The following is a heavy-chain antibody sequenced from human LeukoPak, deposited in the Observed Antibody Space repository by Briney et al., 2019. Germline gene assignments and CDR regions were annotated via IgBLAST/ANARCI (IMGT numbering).Heavy chain of an antibody. CDR1: GFTFSSYG. CDR3: AKVAVAGIDSDY. CDR2: ISYDGSNK. V-gene: IGHV3-30*18. Sequence: PGRSLRLSGAASGFTFSSYGMHWVRQAPGKGLEWVAVISYDGSNKYYADSVKGRFTISRDNSKNTLYLQMNSLRAEDTAVYYCAKVAVAGIDSDYWGQGTLVTVSS. D-gene: IGHD6-19*01. J-gene: IGHJ4*02.